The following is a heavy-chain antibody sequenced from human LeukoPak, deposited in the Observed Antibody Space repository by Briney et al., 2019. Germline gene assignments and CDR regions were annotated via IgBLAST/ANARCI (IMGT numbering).Heavy chain of an antibody. Sequence: GASVKVSCKASGYTFTGYYMHWVRLAPGQGLEYMGWINPTSGGTRYAQTFQGRLTLTRDTSISTAYMELSSLRSDDTAVYYCARDMPIAMTGPTKNWFEPWGQGTLVIVSS. CDR1: GYTFTGYY. CDR3: ARDMPIAMTGPTKNWFEP. D-gene: IGHD6-19*01. CDR2: INPTSGGT. V-gene: IGHV1-2*02. J-gene: IGHJ5*02.